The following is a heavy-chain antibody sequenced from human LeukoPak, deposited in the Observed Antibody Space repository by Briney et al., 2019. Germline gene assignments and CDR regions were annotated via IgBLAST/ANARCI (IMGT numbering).Heavy chain of an antibody. CDR3: ARTWEPSYYYYGMDV. Sequence: GASVKVSCKASGGTFSSYAISWVRQAPGQGLEWMGGIIPIFGTANYAQKFQGRVTITADESTSTAYMELSSLRSEDTAVYYCARTWEPSYYYYGMDVWGQGTTVTVSS. V-gene: IGHV1-69*13. CDR1: GGTFSSYA. J-gene: IGHJ6*02. CDR2: IIPIFGTA. D-gene: IGHD1-26*01.